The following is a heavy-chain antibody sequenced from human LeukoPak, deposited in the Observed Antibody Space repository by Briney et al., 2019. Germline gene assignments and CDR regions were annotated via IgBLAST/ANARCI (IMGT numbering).Heavy chain of an antibody. CDR1: GFTFTNFG. V-gene: IGHV3-30*03. Sequence: GGSLRLSCAASGFTFTNFGMHWVRQAPGKGLEWVTFISYDGSDKSYTDSAKGRFTISRDNSKNTLYLQMNSLRDDDTVVYYCARDISTGWSLEYWGQGTLVTVSS. CDR2: ISYDGSDK. D-gene: IGHD6-19*01. CDR3: ARDISTGWSLEY. J-gene: IGHJ4*02.